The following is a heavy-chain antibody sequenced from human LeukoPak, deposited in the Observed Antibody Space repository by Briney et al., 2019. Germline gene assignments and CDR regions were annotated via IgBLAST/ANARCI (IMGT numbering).Heavy chain of an antibody. D-gene: IGHD1-1*01. CDR3: VRVGRSLHWNPDF. CDR1: GGPLRAYY. Sequence: PSETLSLTCTVSGGPLRAYYWGCIRQPPGQGLEWIGYISYSGKSNSHPSLKSRVTMSVDMSKNQFSLKLASVTAADTAVYYCVRVGRSLHWNPDFWGLGTLVTVSS. J-gene: IGHJ4*02. V-gene: IGHV4-59*12. CDR2: ISYSGKS.